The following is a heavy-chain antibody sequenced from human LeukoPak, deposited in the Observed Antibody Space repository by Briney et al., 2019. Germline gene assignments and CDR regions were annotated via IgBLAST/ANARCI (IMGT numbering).Heavy chain of an antibody. CDR3: ARSPDYGDYEYFDY. CDR1: GGTFISYA. CDR2: IIPIFGTA. J-gene: IGHJ4*02. V-gene: IGHV1-69*13. Sequence: SVKVSCKASGGTFISYAVRWGRQAPGQWLELMGGIIPIFGTANYAQKFQGRVTITADESTSTAYMELSSLRSEDTAVYYCARSPDYGDYEYFDYWGQGTLVTVSS. D-gene: IGHD4-17*01.